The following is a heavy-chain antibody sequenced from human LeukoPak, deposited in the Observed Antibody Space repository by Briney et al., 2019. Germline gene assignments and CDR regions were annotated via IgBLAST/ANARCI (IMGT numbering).Heavy chain of an antibody. D-gene: IGHD3-3*01. Sequence: PSETLSLTCTVSGGSISSYYWSWIRRPPGKGLEWIGYIYYSGRTNYNPSLKRRVTISVDTSKNQFSLKLSSVTAADTAVYYCAREGLTFGVVINAFDIWGQGTMVTVSS. V-gene: IGHV4-59*01. CDR2: IYYSGRT. J-gene: IGHJ3*02. CDR3: AREGLTFGVVINAFDI. CDR1: GGSISSYY.